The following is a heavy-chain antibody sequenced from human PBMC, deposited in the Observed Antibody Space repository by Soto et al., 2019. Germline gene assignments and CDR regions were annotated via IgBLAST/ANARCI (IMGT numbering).Heavy chain of an antibody. CDR1: GGSISSGGYS. D-gene: IGHD1-26*01. CDR2: IYHSGST. J-gene: IGHJ4*02. CDR3: ARHSGSYFRDY. Sequence: LSLTCAVSGGSISSGGYSWSWIRQPPGKGLEWIGYIYHSGSTYYNPSLKSRVTISVDKSKNQFSLNLNSVTAADTAVYYCARHSGSYFRDYWGQGTLVTVSS. V-gene: IGHV4-30-2*01.